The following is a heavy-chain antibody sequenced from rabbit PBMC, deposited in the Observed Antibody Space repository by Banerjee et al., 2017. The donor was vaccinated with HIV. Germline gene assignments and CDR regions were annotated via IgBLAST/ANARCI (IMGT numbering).Heavy chain of an antibody. CDR2: IYIGGGSA. V-gene: IGHV1S40*01. J-gene: IGHJ4*01. D-gene: IGHD1-1*01. Sequence: QSLEESGGDLVKPGASLTLTCTASGFDFSSYYMSWVRQAPGKVPEWITYIYIGGGSAYYASWVNGRFTISSHNAQNTLYLQLNSLTAADTATYFCVRVSYGGSSGYYMDLWGPGTLVTVS. CDR3: VRVSYGGSSGYYMDL. CDR1: GFDFSSYY.